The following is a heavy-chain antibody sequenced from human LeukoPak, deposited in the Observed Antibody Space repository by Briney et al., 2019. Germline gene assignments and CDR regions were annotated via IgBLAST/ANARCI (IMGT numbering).Heavy chain of an antibody. V-gene: IGHV3-23*01. CDR1: GFTFSSYA. CDR2: ISGRDGRT. J-gene: IGHJ6*02. Sequence: GGSLRLSCAASGFTFSSYAMSWVRQAPGRGLEWVSAISGRDGRTYYTDSVKGRFTISRDNSKNTLYLQMNSLRAEDTAVYYCAKDPGLWFGDRKDYYYYYGMDVWGQGTTVTVSS. D-gene: IGHD3-10*01. CDR3: AKDPGLWFGDRKDYYYYYGMDV.